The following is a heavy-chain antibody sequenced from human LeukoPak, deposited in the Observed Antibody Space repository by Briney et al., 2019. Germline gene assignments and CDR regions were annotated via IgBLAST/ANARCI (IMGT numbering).Heavy chain of an antibody. J-gene: IGHJ5*02. D-gene: IGHD5-18*01. CDR3: ARHPTRGYSYGYVWFDP. Sequence: PSETLPLTCTVSGGSISSSIYYWGWIRQPPGKGLEWIGSIYYSGSTYYNPSLKSRVTISVDTSKNQFSLKLSSVTAADTAVYYCARHPTRGYSYGYVWFDPWGQGTLVTVSS. V-gene: IGHV4-39*01. CDR2: IYYSGST. CDR1: GGSISSSIYY.